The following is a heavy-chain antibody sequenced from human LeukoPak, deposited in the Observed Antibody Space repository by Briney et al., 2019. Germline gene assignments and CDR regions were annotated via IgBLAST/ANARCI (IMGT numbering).Heavy chain of an antibody. Sequence: GGSLRLSCAASAFSVSNNYMSWIRQAPGKGLEWVSYISSSSSIIYYADSVKGRFTISRDNAKNSLYLQMNSLRAEDTAVYYCARARPLLPFDFWGQGTLVTVSS. CDR2: ISSSSSII. D-gene: IGHD2-15*01. CDR3: ARARPLLPFDF. V-gene: IGHV3-48*01. J-gene: IGHJ4*02. CDR1: AFSVSNNY.